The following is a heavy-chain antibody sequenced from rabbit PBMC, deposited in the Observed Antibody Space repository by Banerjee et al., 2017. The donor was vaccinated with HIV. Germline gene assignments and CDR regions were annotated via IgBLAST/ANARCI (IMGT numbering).Heavy chain of an antibody. CDR2: IDLDFNGT. J-gene: IGHJ3*01. D-gene: IGHD4-2*01. Sequence: EQQLEESGGGLVKPGGTLTLSCKASGFDFSDCGVSWVRQAPGKGLEWIGYIDLDFNGTDYASWAKGRFTISKTSSTVDLKMTSLTAADTATYFCARSGAGSAYTLWGQGTLVTVS. CDR1: GFDFSDCG. CDR3: ARSGAGSAYTL. V-gene: IGHV1S21*01.